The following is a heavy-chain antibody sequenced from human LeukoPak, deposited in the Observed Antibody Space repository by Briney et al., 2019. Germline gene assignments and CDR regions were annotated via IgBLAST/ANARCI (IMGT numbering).Heavy chain of an antibody. Sequence: SETLSLTCTVSGGSISSYYWSWIRQPPGKGLEWLGYIYYSGSTNYNPSLKSRVTISVDTSKNQFSLKLSSVTAADTAVYYCARDPALLSSGWYFDLWGRGTLVTVSS. J-gene: IGHJ2*01. V-gene: IGHV4-59*01. D-gene: IGHD2-15*01. CDR2: IYYSGST. CDR3: ARDPALLSSGWYFDL. CDR1: GGSISSYY.